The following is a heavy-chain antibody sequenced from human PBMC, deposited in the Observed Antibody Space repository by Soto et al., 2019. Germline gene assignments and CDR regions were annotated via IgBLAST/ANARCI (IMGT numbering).Heavy chain of an antibody. D-gene: IGHD4-17*01. Sequence: QLQLQESGSGLVKPSQTLSLTCAVSGGSISSGGYSWTWIRQPPGKGLEWIGYTYHSGTAYYSPSLKSRVTLSVDRSKNQFSLKLTSVTAADPAVYYCARAHYGDYGYGMDVWGQGTPVTVSS. CDR1: GGSISSGGYS. CDR3: ARAHYGDYGYGMDV. J-gene: IGHJ6*02. V-gene: IGHV4-30-2*01. CDR2: TYHSGTA.